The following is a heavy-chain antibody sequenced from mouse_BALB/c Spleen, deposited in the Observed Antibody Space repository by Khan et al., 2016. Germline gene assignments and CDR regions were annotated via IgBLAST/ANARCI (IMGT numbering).Heavy chain of an antibody. D-gene: IGHD1-3*01. CDR2: INTYTGEP. V-gene: IGHV9-3-1*01. Sequence: QFQLVQSGPELKKPGETVKISCKASGYTFTNYGMNWVKQAPGKGLKWMGWINTYTGEPTYTDDFKERFAFSLETSVSTAYLQIINLKKEDTATYFCARSGDNYDFDYWGQGTTLTVSS. CDR3: ARSGDNYDFDY. CDR1: GYTFTNYG. J-gene: IGHJ2*01.